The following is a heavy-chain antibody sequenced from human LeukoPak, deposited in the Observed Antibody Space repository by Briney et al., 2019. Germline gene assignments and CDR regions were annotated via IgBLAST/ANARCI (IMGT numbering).Heavy chain of an antibody. D-gene: IGHD3-22*01. CDR2: IRHDGSNK. CDR3: AKPTYYYHSSGYYGTFDP. V-gene: IGHV3-30*02. J-gene: IGHJ5*02. CDR1: GFTFSSYG. Sequence: GSLRLSCAASGFTFSSYGVHWVRQAPGKGLEGVSFIRHDGSNKYYADSVKGRFTISRDNSKNTLYLQMNSLRAEDTAVYYCAKPTYYYHSSGYYGTFDPWGQGTLVTVSS.